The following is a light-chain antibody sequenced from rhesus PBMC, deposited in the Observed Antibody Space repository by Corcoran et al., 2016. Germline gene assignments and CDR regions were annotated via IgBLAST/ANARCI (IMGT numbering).Light chain of an antibody. CDR2: YAS. J-gene: IGKJ1*01. CDR3: QRYNGDPRT. V-gene: IGKV1-37*01. CDR1: QGISSD. Sequence: DIQMTQSPSSLSASVGDRVTITCRASQGISSDLAWYQQKPGKAPKPLIYYASNLERGVPSRFSGLGSGTAFTVTMSNLQPRGFATYDSQRYNGDPRTFGQGTKVEIK.